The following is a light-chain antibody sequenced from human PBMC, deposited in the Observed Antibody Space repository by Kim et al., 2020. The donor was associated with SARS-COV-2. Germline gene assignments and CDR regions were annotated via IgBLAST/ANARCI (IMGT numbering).Light chain of an antibody. CDR2: DTS. CDR3: QQYQASPYT. J-gene: IGKJ2*01. V-gene: IGKV1-5*01. Sequence: ASGGDKVTITCRASESVGSWLAWDQQKPGTAPKLLIYDTSTLQSGVPSRFSGSGTGTFFTLAISSLQPGDFATYYCQQYQASPYTFGQGTKLEI. CDR1: ESVGSW.